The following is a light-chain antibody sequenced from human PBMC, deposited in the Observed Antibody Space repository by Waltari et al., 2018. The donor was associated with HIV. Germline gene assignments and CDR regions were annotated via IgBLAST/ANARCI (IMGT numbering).Light chain of an antibody. CDR3: QKYGSSPYT. CDR2: DAS. J-gene: IGKJ2*01. Sequence: EIVLTQSPGTLSLSPRERATLSCRASQSVSSRYFAGDQKKPCQTSRILIYDASNRATGMTDTVSGSGYGTDFTLTISRLEPEDFAVYACQKYGSSPYTFGQGTKLEIK. V-gene: IGKV3-20*01. CDR1: QSVSSRY.